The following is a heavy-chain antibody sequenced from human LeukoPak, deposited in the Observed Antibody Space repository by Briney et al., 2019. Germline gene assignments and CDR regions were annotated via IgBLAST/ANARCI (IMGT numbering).Heavy chain of an antibody. D-gene: IGHD5-18*01. Sequence: GGSLRLSCAASGLTFSSYSMNWVRQAPGKGLEWVSSISSSSSYIYYADSVKGRFTISRDNAKNSLYLQMNSLRAEDTAVYYCARVTGRVDTAMVKSDYWGQGTLVTVSS. CDR1: GLTFSSYS. CDR2: ISSSSSYI. CDR3: ARVTGRVDTAMVKSDY. J-gene: IGHJ4*02. V-gene: IGHV3-21*01.